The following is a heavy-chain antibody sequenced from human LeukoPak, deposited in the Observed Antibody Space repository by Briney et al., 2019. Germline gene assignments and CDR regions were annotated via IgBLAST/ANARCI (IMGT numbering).Heavy chain of an antibody. V-gene: IGHV1-2*02. J-gene: IGHJ6*03. Sequence: ASVKVSCKASGYTFSSNYMHWVRQAPGQGLEWMGWINPNSGGTNYAQKFQGRVTMTRDTSISTAYMELSRLTSDDTAVYYCASSTVTTPNYYYYYYMDVWGKGTTVTVSS. CDR2: INPNSGGT. CDR3: ASSTVTTPNYYYYYYMDV. D-gene: IGHD4-17*01. CDR1: GYTFSSNY.